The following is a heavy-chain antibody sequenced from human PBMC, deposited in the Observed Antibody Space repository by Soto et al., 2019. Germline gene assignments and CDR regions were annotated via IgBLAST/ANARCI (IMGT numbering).Heavy chain of an antibody. CDR2: IYYSGST. V-gene: IGHV4-31*03. CDR1: GGSISSGGYY. D-gene: IGHD5-12*01. Sequence: SETLSLTCTVSGGSISSGGYYWSWIRQHPGKGLEWIGYIYYSGSTYYNPSLKSRVTISVDTSKNQFSLKLSSVTAADTAVYYCARDKMATIIFDIWGQGTMVTVSS. J-gene: IGHJ3*02. CDR3: ARDKMATIIFDI.